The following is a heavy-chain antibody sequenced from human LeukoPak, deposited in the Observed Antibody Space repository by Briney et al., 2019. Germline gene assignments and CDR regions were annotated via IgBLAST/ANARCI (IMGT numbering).Heavy chain of an antibody. Sequence: ASVKVSCKASGYTFTSYGISWVRQAPGQGLEWMGWISAYNGNTTYAQKLQGRVTMTTDTSTSTAYMELRSLRSDDTAVYYCAISTGTTGPFDYWGQGTLVTVSS. J-gene: IGHJ4*02. D-gene: IGHD1-1*01. CDR2: ISAYNGNT. CDR3: AISTGTTGPFDY. CDR1: GYTFTSYG. V-gene: IGHV1-18*01.